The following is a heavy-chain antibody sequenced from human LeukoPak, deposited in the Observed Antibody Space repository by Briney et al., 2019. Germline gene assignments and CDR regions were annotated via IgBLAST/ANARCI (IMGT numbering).Heavy chain of an antibody. CDR2: INNSGNN. D-gene: IGHD3-10*01. CDR3: LRGRFGWFDP. V-gene: IGHV4-4*07. Sequence: AETLTLSCTVSGGSISSYYWSWIRQPAGKGLEWIGYINNSGNNMYYTSLKSRVTMSVDTSKNQLSLKLSSEIAEDTAVDYCLRGRFGWFDPWGQGTMVSVSS. J-gene: IGHJ5*02. CDR1: GGSISSYY.